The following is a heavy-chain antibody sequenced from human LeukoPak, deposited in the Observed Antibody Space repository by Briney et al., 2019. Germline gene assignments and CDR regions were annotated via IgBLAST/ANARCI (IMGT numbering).Heavy chain of an antibody. CDR2: INHSGST. J-gene: IGHJ3*02. CDR3: ARDQMDDSDAFDI. CDR1: GGSLSGYY. Sequence: SETLSLTCGVFGGSLSGYYWSWIRQPPEKGLEWIGEINHSGSTNYNPSLRSRVSISVDTSKNQFSLKLSSVTAADTAVYYCARDQMDDSDAFDIWGQGTMVTVSS. V-gene: IGHV4-34*01. D-gene: IGHD5-24*01.